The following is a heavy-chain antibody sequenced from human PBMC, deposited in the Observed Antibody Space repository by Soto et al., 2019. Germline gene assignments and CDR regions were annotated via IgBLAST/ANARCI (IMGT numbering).Heavy chain of an antibody. J-gene: IGHJ4*02. Sequence: SETLCLTCTVSGGSISSGDYYWSWIRQHPGKGLEWIGYIYYSGSTYYNPSLKSRVTISVDRSKNQFSLKLSSVTAADTAVYYCARGAHGELEYWGKGTRVTVS. CDR2: IYYSGST. D-gene: IGHD1-26*01. V-gene: IGHV4-31*03. CDR1: GGSISSGDYY. CDR3: ARGAHGELEY.